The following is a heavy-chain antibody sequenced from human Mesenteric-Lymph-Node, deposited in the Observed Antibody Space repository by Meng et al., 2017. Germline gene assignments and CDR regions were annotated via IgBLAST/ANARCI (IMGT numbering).Heavy chain of an antibody. Sequence: QVHLQQSGPGLVKPSPTLSLTSAICGDSASINCAAWDWSRQSPSRGLEWLGRTYYRSKWYNDYAVSVKSRITINPDTSKNQCSLQLNSVTLEDTAGYYCARDLGGRYSHWGQGTLVTVSS. V-gene: IGHV6-1*01. J-gene: IGHJ4*02. CDR1: GDSASINCAA. D-gene: IGHD1-26*01. CDR3: ARDLGGRYSH. CDR2: TYYRSKWYN.